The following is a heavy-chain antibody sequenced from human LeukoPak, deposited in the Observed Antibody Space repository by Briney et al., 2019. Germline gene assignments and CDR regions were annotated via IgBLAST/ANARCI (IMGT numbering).Heavy chain of an antibody. V-gene: IGHV3-23*01. CDR2: ISGSGGST. D-gene: IGHD1-7*01. J-gene: IGHJ5*02. CDR1: GFTFSSYA. Sequence: GGSLRLSCAASGFTFSSYAMSWVRQAPGKGLEWVSAISGSGGSTYYADSVKGRFTISRDNSKNTLYLQTNSLRAEDTAVYYCAKGITGTTGNWFDPWGQGTLVTISS. CDR3: AKGITGTTGNWFDP.